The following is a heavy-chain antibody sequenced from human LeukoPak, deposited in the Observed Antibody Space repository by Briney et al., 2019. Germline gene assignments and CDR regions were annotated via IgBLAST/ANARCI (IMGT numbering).Heavy chain of an antibody. CDR1: GFTFGSKR. V-gene: IGHV3-74*01. Sequence: GGSLRLSCAASGFTFGSKRMHWVRQAPGKGLVWVSRINTDGSSPTYADSVNGRFTISRGNAKNTLYLQMNSLRAEDTAVYYCARDSDYYDSSGLDYWGQGTLVTVSS. CDR3: ARDSDYYDSSGLDY. CDR2: INTDGSSP. J-gene: IGHJ4*02. D-gene: IGHD3-22*01.